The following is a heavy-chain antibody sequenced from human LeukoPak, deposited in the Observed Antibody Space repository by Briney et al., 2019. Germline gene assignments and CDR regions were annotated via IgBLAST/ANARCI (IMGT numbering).Heavy chain of an antibody. CDR1: GFNFIDSV. CDR3: ARETPTDY. CDR2: ISSSSRHI. V-gene: IGHV3-21*01. Sequence: GGSLRLSCAASGFNFIDSVMNWVHQAPGKGLEWVSSISSSSRHIYYSDSVKGRFTISRDNAKNSLYLQMNSLRAEDTAVYYCARETPTDYWGQGTLVTVSS. J-gene: IGHJ4*02.